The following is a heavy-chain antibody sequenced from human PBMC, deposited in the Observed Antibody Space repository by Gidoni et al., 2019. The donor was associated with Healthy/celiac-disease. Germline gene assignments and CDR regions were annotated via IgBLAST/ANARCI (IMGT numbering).Heavy chain of an antibody. CDR3: ARDWAFEIFGVVIPPPRYGMDV. D-gene: IGHD3-3*01. J-gene: IGHJ6*02. V-gene: IGHV4-30-4*01. CDR2: IYYSGST. Sequence: QVQLQVSGPGLAKPSQTLSLTCTVSGGSISSGDYYWRWIRQPPGKGLEWIGYIYYSGSTYYNPSLKSRVTISVDTSKNQFSLKLSSVTAADTAVYYCARDWAFEIFGVVIPPPRYGMDVWGQGTTVTVSS. CDR1: GGSISSGDYY.